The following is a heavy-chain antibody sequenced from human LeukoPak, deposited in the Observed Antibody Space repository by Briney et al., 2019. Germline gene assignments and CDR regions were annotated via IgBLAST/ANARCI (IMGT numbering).Heavy chain of an antibody. CDR3: ARDRGAADY. V-gene: IGHV3-48*02. CDR2: ISSSSDTI. D-gene: IGHD3-10*01. Sequence: GGSLRLSCAASGFTFSRFAMNWVRQAPGKGLEWLSYISSSSDTIYYADSVKGRFTISRDNAKNPVFLQMDSLRDDDTAVYYCARDRGAADYWGQGTLVTVSS. CDR1: GFTFSRFA. J-gene: IGHJ4*02.